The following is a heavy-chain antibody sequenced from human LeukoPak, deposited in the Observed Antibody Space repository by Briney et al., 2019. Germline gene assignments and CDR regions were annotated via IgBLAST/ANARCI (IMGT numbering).Heavy chain of an antibody. Sequence: SETLSLTCTVSGGSISNYYWSWIRQPPGKGLEWIGYIYYSGSSNYNPSLKSRVTISVDTSKNQFSLKLSSVTAADTAVYYCARHWETSSWYVDYWGQGTLVTVSS. CDR1: GGSISNYY. D-gene: IGHD6-13*01. J-gene: IGHJ4*02. V-gene: IGHV4-59*08. CDR2: IYYSGSS. CDR3: ARHWETSSWYVDY.